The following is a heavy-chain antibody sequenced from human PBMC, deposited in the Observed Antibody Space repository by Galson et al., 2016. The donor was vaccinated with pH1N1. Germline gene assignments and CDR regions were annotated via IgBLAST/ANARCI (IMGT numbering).Heavy chain of an antibody. V-gene: IGHV1-69*02. CDR1: GGTLSRHT. Sequence: SVKVSCKASGGTLSRHTISWARQAPGQGLEWMGRILPIVGITKYAQKLQGRVTIIAERFTSTVSMELSGLTSDDTAVHYCATETGSSGMDVGDQGTTGTVSS. J-gene: IGHJ6*02. CDR3: ATETGSSGMDV. D-gene: IGHD3-10*01. CDR2: ILPIVGIT.